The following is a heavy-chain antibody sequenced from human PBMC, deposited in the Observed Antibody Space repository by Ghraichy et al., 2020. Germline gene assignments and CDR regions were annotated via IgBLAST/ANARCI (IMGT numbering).Heavy chain of an antibody. CDR3: ARVTQLNYDYVWGSYRTLDY. CDR2: ISSSSSYI. J-gene: IGHJ4*02. CDR1: GFTFSSYS. V-gene: IGHV3-21*01. D-gene: IGHD3-16*02. Sequence: GGSLRLSCAASGFTFSSYSMNWVRQAPGKGLEWVSSISSSSSYIYYADSVKGRFTISRDNAKNSLYLQMNSLRAEDTAVYYCARVTQLNYDYVWGSYRTLDYWGQGTLVTVSS.